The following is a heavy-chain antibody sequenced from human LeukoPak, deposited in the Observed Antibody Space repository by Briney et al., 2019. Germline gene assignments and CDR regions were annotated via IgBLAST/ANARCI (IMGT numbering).Heavy chain of an antibody. CDR1: GCSFTNYW. Sequence: GESLKISFKGSGCSFTNYWIAWVRPLPGKGLEWMGIIYPDDSDTRYSPSFQGQVTISSDKSISTAYLQWSSLKASDTAMYYCARIWLRAFDIWGQGTMVTVSS. J-gene: IGHJ3*02. V-gene: IGHV5-51*01. CDR2: IYPDDSDT. D-gene: IGHD3-16*01. CDR3: ARIWLRAFDI.